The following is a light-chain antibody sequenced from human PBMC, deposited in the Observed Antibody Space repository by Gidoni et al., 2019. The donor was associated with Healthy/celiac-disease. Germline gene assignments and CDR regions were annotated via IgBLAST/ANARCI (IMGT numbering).Light chain of an antibody. V-gene: IGLV2-8*01. Sequence: TRYGSDVGGYNYVSWYQQHPGKAPKLMIYEVSKRPSGVPDRFSGSKSGNTASLTVSGLQAEDEADYYCSSYAGSNRNVFGTGTKVTVL. J-gene: IGLJ1*01. CDR3: SSYAGSNRNV. CDR2: EVS. CDR1: GSDVGGYNY.